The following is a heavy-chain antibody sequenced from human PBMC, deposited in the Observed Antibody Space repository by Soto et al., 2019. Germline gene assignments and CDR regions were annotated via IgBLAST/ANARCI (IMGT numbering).Heavy chain of an antibody. J-gene: IGHJ5*02. D-gene: IGHD4-4*01. V-gene: IGHV4-39*01. CDR2: NYYGGSA. CDR1: GGSISTTPYY. CDR3: ARHRVDYSNPTPLDGNAP. Sequence: SETLSLTCSLSGGSISTTPYYWGWVRQPPGKGLEWIATNYYGGSAYYNPSLKSRVTISVDTSENQFSLKLTSVTAADTALYYCARHRVDYSNPTPLDGNAPWGQGILVTVS.